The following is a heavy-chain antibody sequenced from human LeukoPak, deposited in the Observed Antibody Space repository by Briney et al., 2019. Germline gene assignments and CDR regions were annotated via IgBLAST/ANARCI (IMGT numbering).Heavy chain of an antibody. CDR3: IREGFCGGDCPAYFDF. CDR1: GFTFSSYD. D-gene: IGHD2-21*02. CDR2: IDTAGGT. V-gene: IGHV3-13*04. Sequence: GGSLRLSCAASGFTFSSYDMHWVRQTTGKGLEWVSAIDTAGGTYYPGSVEGRFTISRENAKNSFHLQMNSLTDADTAVYYRIREGFCGGDCPAYFDFWGRGTLVTVSS. J-gene: IGHJ2*01.